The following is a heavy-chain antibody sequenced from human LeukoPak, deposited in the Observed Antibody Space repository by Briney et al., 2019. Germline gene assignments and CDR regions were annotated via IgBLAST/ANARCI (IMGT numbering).Heavy chain of an antibody. CDR2: IYYSGST. J-gene: IGHJ6*03. Sequence: SETLSLTCTVSGGSISSYYWSWIRQPPGKGLEWIGYIYYSGSTNYNPSLKSRVTISVDKSKNQFSLKLSSVTAADTAVYYCARLNAYYYYYMDVWGKGTTVTVSS. CDR3: ARLNAYYYYYMDV. CDR1: GGSISSYY. V-gene: IGHV4-59*12.